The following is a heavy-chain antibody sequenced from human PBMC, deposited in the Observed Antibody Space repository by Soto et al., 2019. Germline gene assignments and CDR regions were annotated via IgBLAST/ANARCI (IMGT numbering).Heavy chain of an antibody. CDR1: GGSISSSSYN. Sequence: PSETLSLTCTVSGGSISSSSYNWGWIRQPPGKGLEWIGYIYYSGSTNYNPSLKSRATISVDTSKNQFSLKLSSVTAADTAVYYCARDRAVYYDFWRDRFGDYGMDVWGQGTTVTVSS. J-gene: IGHJ6*02. V-gene: IGHV4-61*01. D-gene: IGHD3-3*01. CDR3: ARDRAVYYDFWRDRFGDYGMDV. CDR2: IYYSGST.